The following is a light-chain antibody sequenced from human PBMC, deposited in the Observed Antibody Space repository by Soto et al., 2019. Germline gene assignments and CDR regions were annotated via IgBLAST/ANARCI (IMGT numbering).Light chain of an antibody. Sequence: QSVLTQPPSASGTPGQRVTISCSGSSSNIGSNSVNWYQQLPGTAPKLLMYSSNQRPSGVPDRFSGSKSGTSASLAISGRQSEDEPDYYCAAWDDSLNGVVFGGGTKLTVL. CDR3: AAWDDSLNGVV. CDR1: SSNIGSNS. CDR2: SSN. J-gene: IGLJ2*01. V-gene: IGLV1-44*01.